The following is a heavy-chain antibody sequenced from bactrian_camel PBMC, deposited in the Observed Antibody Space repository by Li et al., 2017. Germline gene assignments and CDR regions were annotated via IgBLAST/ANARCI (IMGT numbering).Heavy chain of an antibody. Sequence: HVQLVESGGGSVQAGESLRLSCAASGYTFSSYAVVWFRQAPGKEREGDASIGRDGGRSYVDSVKGRFTISKDIAKNTLYLQMSSLKPEDTAMYYCALDVTAFRRRCPSAPGARDSDFGHWGQGTQVTVS. CDR3: ALDVTAFRRRCPSAPGARDSDFGH. CDR1: GYTFSSYA. J-gene: IGHJ6*01. V-gene: IGHV3S57*01. CDR2: IGRDGGR. D-gene: IGHD3*01.